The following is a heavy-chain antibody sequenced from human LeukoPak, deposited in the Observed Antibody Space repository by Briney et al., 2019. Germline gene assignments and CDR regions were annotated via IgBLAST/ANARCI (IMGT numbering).Heavy chain of an antibody. V-gene: IGHV4-34*01. Sequence: SSETLSLTCAVYGGSFSGYYWTWIRQPPGKGLEWIGEINHSGSTNYNPSLKSRVTISVDTSKNQFSLKLSSVTAADTAVYYCARESGYCSSTSCEGHYWGQGTLVTVSS. CDR3: ARESGYCSSTSCEGHY. J-gene: IGHJ4*02. CDR1: GGSFSGYY. D-gene: IGHD2-2*03. CDR2: INHSGST.